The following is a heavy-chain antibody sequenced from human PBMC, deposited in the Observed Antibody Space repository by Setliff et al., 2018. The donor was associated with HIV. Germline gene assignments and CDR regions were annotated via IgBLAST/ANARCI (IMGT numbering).Heavy chain of an antibody. CDR2: INSDGSST. CDR3: EKDGISGGSYPPYYFDY. D-gene: IGHD2-15*01. V-gene: IGHV3-74*01. CDR1: GFTFSTYW. Sequence: GGSLRLSCAASGFTFSTYWMNWVRQAPGKGLVWVSRINSDGSSTGHADSVKGRFTISRDNAKNTVYLQMNSLRAEDTAVYYCEKDGISGGSYPPYYFDYWDHGTLVTVSS. J-gene: IGHJ4*01.